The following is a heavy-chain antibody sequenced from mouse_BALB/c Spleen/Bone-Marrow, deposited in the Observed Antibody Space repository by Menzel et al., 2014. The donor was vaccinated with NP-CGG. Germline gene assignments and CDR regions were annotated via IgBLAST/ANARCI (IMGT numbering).Heavy chain of an antibody. Sequence: VNVVESGAELVRPGASVKLSCKALGYTFTDYELHWVKQTPMHGLEWIGAIHPGSGGTAYNQKFKGKATLTADKSSSTAYMELSSLTSEDSAVYYCTGGWDWFAYWGQGTLVTVSA. D-gene: IGHD4-1*01. V-gene: IGHV1-15*01. CDR2: IHPGSGGT. CDR3: TGGWDWFAY. J-gene: IGHJ3*01. CDR1: GYTFTDYE.